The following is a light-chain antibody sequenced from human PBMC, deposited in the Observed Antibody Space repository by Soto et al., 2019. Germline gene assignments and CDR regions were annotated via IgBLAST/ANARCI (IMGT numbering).Light chain of an antibody. V-gene: IGKV3-15*01. J-gene: IGKJ1*01. CDR3: QQYYNWPTWT. CDR2: GAS. CDR1: QSISTN. Sequence: EILMTQSPANLSVSPGEXVXXSCRASQSISTNLDWYNQKHGKAPRLLIYGASNRATGIPARFSGSGYGTGFILNISSMQSEDFAVYYCQQYYNWPTWTFGQGTKV.